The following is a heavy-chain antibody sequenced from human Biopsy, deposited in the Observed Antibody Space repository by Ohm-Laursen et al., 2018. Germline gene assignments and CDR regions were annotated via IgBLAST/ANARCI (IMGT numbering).Heavy chain of an antibody. CDR3: ARAGVGSDGTDSYYYGMDV. CDR1: GNTFATYH. Sequence: ASVKVSCNASGNTFATYHIHWVRQAPGQGLEWMGVISPSGATTSFSQKFQGRITMTRDTSTGTVYMDLKSLGSEDTAVYYCARAGVGSDGTDSYYYGMDVWGPGTTVTVSS. D-gene: IGHD5-24*01. V-gene: IGHV1-46*01. J-gene: IGHJ6*02. CDR2: ISPSGATT.